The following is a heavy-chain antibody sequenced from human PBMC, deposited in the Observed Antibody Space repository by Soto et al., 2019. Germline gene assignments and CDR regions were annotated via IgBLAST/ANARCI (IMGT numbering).Heavy chain of an antibody. Sequence: SETLSLTCAVFGGSISSFGYSWSLNRQPPGKGLEWIGYIYHSGSTYYNPSLKSRVTISVDRSKNQFSLKLSSVTAADTAVYYCARSQTTFTSYDYWGRGTVVTVSS. V-gene: IGHV4-30-2*01. CDR1: GGSISSFGYS. D-gene: IGHD5-12*01. J-gene: IGHJ4*02. CDR3: ARSQTTFTSYDY. CDR2: IYHSGST.